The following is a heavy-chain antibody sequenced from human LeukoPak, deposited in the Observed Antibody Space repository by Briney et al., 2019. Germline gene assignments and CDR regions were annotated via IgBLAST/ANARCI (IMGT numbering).Heavy chain of an antibody. J-gene: IGHJ4*02. D-gene: IGHD2-2*01. V-gene: IGHV4-59*12. Sequence: SETLSLTCTVSGGSISSYYWSWIRQPPGKGLEWIGYIYYSGSTNYNPSLKSRVTISVDTSKNQFSLKLSSVTAADTAVYYCAREPRVYCSSTSCLGPYFDYWGQGTLVTVSS. CDR1: GGSISSYY. CDR2: IYYSGST. CDR3: AREPRVYCSSTSCLGPYFDY.